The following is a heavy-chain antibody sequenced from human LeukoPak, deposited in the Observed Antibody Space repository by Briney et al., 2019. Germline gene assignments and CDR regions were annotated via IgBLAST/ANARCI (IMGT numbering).Heavy chain of an antibody. J-gene: IGHJ4*02. CDR1: GGSISSYL. Sequence: SETLSLTCTVSGGSISSYLWTWIRQTPGKGLEWNGYISYTGSTNYNPSLESRVTISLDTSKKQFSLNLSSVTAADTAVYYCASRKLGNDYWGQGTLVTVSS. D-gene: IGHD7-27*01. V-gene: IGHV4-59*01. CDR2: ISYTGST. CDR3: ASRKLGNDY.